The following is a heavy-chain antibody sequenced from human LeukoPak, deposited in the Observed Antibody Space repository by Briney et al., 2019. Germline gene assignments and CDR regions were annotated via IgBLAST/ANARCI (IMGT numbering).Heavy chain of an antibody. CDR3: ATVGGLYSGYDY. J-gene: IGHJ4*02. Sequence: ASVKVSCKVSVYTLTELSMHWVRQAPGKGLEWMGGFDPEDGETIYAQKFQGRVTMTEDTSTDTAYMELSSLRSEDTAVYYCATVGGLYSGYDYWGQGTLVTVSS. CDR1: VYTLTELS. CDR2: FDPEDGET. V-gene: IGHV1-24*01. D-gene: IGHD5-12*01.